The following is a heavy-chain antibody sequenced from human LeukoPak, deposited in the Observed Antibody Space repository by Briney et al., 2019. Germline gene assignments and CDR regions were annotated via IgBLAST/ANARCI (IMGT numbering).Heavy chain of an antibody. D-gene: IGHD4-17*01. V-gene: IGHV5-51*01. CDR1: GYRFTNYW. CDR3: ARPIATVTTYAFDI. CDR2: IDPDDSQG. Sequence: GESLKISCKGSGYRFTNYWIGWVRQMPGKGLEWMGIIDPDDSQGSYSPSFEGQVTISVDKSIRTAYLQWDSLKTSDTAMYYCARPIATVTTYAFDIWGQGTMVTVSS. J-gene: IGHJ3*02.